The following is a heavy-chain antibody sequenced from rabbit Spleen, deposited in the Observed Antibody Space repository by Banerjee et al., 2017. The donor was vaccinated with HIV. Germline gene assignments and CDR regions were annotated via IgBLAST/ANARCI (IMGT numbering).Heavy chain of an antibody. CDR1: GLDFSSSYW. D-gene: IGHD4-1*01. Sequence: QSLEESGGDLVKPGASLTLTCTASGLDFSSSYWICWVRQAPGKGLEWIGYIDPVFGITYFANWVNGRFTISSHNAQNTLFLHLNSLTAADTATYFCVREVAAKFNLWGQGTLVTVS. V-gene: IGHV1S40*01. J-gene: IGHJ4*01. CDR3: VREVAAKFNL. CDR2: IDPVFGIT.